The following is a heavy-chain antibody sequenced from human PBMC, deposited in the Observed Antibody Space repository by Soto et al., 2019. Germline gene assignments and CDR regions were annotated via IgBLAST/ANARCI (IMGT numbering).Heavy chain of an antibody. J-gene: IGHJ3*02. CDR1: GFTFSRYA. V-gene: IGHV3-23*01. CDR2: ISGSGGST. Sequence: LXLSCAASGFTFSRYAMSWFPQAPVKGLEWVSAISGSGGSTYYADSVKGRFTISRDNSKNTLYLQMNSLRAEDTAVYYCAKDRAVRPPGDAFDIWGQGTMVTVPS. D-gene: IGHD3-10*01. CDR3: AKDRAVRPPGDAFDI.